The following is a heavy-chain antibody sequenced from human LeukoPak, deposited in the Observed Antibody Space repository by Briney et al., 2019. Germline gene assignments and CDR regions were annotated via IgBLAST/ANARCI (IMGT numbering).Heavy chain of an antibody. CDR1: GYTFTGYY. CDR2: INPDSGGT. V-gene: IGHV1-2*02. CDR3: ARLPDIAVAGTGYNWFDP. J-gene: IGHJ5*02. Sequence: GASVKVSCKASGYTFTGYYMHWVRQAPGQGLEWMGWINPDSGGTNYAQKFQGRVTMTRDTSISTAYMELSRLRSDDTAVYYCARLPDIAVAGTGYNWFDPWGQGTLVTVPS. D-gene: IGHD6-19*01.